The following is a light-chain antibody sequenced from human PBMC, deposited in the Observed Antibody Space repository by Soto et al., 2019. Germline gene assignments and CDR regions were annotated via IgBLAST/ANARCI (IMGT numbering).Light chain of an antibody. J-gene: IGLJ7*01. CDR1: GSDVGGYDY. CDR2: EVD. Sequence: QSALTQPPSASGSPGQSVSISCTGTGSDVGGYDYVSWYQQRPVKAPKLIIYEVDKRPSGVPDRFSGSKSGNSAYLTVSGLQTEDEADYYCSSYAGRNYAVFGRGTQLTVL. CDR3: SSYAGRNYAV. V-gene: IGLV2-8*01.